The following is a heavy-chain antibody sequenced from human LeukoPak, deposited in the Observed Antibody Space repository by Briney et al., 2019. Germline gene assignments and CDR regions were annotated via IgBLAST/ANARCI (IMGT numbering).Heavy chain of an antibody. CDR1: GYSISSGYN. V-gene: IGHV4-38-2*02. J-gene: IGHJ4*02. Sequence: PSETLSLTCTVSGYSISSGYNWGWIRPPPGKGLEWIGSIYHSGSTYYNPSLKSRVTISVDTSKNQFSLKLSSVTAADTAVYYCARAGLWTPYFDYWGQGTLVTVSS. CDR2: IYHSGST. CDR3: ARAGLWTPYFDY. D-gene: IGHD3/OR15-3a*01.